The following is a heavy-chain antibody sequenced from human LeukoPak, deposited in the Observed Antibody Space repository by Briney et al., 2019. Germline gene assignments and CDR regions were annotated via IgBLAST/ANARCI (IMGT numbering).Heavy chain of an antibody. V-gene: IGHV3-23*01. J-gene: IGHJ4*02. CDR2: ISGSGGST. CDR3: AKVKGYSYAVDY. CDR1: GFTFSSYA. Sequence: GGSLRLSCAAPGFTFSSYAMSWVRQAPGKGLEWVSAISGSGGSTYYADSVKGRLTISRDNSKNTLYLQMNSLRAEDTAVYYCAKVKGYSYAVDYWGQGTLVTVSS. D-gene: IGHD5-18*01.